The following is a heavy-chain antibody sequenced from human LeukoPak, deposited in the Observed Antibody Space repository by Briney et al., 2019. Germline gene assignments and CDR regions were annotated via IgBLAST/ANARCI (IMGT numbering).Heavy chain of an antibody. Sequence: GGSLRLSCAASGFTFSSYAMSWVRQAPGKGLEGVSAISGSGGSTYYADSVKGRFTISRENAKNSLYLQMNSLRAGDTAVYYCARVDGSGSLGNDAFDIWGQGTMVTVSS. CDR1: GFTFSSYA. CDR2: ISGSGGST. D-gene: IGHD3-10*01. CDR3: ARVDGSGSLGNDAFDI. J-gene: IGHJ3*02. V-gene: IGHV3-23*01.